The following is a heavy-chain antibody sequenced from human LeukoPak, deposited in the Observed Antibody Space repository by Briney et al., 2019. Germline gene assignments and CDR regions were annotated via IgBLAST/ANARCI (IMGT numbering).Heavy chain of an antibody. V-gene: IGHV3-21*01. CDR1: GFTFSSYA. D-gene: IGHD2-2*01. J-gene: IGHJ4*02. CDR2: ISSSSSYI. CDR3: ARAPRVPAVSLDY. Sequence: KPGGSLRLSCAASGFTFSSYAMNWVRQAPGKGLEWVSSISSSSSYIYYADSVKGRFTISRDNAKNSLYLQMNSLRAEDTAVYYCARAPRVPAVSLDYWGQGTLVTVSS.